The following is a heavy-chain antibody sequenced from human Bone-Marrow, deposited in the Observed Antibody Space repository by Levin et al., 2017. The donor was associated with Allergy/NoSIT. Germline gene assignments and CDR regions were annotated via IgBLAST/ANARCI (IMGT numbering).Heavy chain of an antibody. CDR1: GGTFSSYA. CDR3: ARGNYYYYYMDV. D-gene: IGHD3-10*01. V-gene: IGHV1-69*06. CDR2: IIPIFGTA. J-gene: IGHJ6*03. Sequence: ASVKVSCKASGGTFSSYAISWVRQAPGQGLEWMGGIIPIFGTANYAQKFQGRVTITADKSTSTAYMELSSLRSEDTAVYYCARGNYYYYYMDVWGKGTTVTVSS.